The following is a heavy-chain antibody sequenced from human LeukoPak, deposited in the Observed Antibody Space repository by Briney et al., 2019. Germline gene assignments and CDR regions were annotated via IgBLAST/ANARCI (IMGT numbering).Heavy chain of an antibody. J-gene: IGHJ6*02. CDR3: ARALKVGATTYYGMDV. CDR2: ISAYNGNT. V-gene: IGHV1-18*01. CDR1: GYTFTSYG. D-gene: IGHD1-26*01. Sequence: ASVKVSCKASGYTFTSYGISWVRQAPGQGLEWMGWISAYNGNTNYAQKLQGRVTMTTDTSTSTAYMELRSLRSDDTAVYYCARALKVGATTYYGMDVWGQGTTVTVS.